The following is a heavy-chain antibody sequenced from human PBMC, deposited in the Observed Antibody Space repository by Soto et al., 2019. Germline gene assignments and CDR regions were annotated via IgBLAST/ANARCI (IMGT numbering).Heavy chain of an antibody. V-gene: IGHV3-9*01. CDR1: GFTFDDYA. D-gene: IGHD3-10*01. J-gene: IGHJ3*02. Sequence: EVQLVESGGGMVQPGRSLRLSCAASGFTFDDYAMHWVRQAPGKGLEWVSGISWNSGSIGYADSVKGRFTISRDNAKNSLYLQMNSLGAEDTALYYCAKIFAMVRPTGTFDIWGQGTMVTVSS. CDR3: AKIFAMVRPTGTFDI. CDR2: ISWNSGSI.